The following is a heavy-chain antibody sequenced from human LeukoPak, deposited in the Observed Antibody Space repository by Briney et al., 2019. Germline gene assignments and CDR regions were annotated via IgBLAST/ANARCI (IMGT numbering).Heavy chain of an antibody. V-gene: IGHV3-23*01. D-gene: IGHD3-3*01. CDR2: ISGSGGGP. CDR3: ARGGGYYDLRYFDY. CDR1: GFTFTKYA. J-gene: IGHJ4*02. Sequence: GGSLRLSCAASGFTFTKYAMSWVRQAPGKGLEWVSGISGSGGGPYYADSVKGRFTISRDNSKNTLYLQMNSLRAEDTAVYYRARGGGYYDLRYFDYWGQGTLVTVSS.